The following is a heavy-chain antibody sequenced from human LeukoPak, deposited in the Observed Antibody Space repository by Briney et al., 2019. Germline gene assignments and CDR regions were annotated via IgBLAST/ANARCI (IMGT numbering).Heavy chain of an antibody. J-gene: IGHJ3*02. D-gene: IGHD2-2*01. CDR2: IIPIFGTA. CDR3: ARGVYCSSTSCRKDAFDI. Sequence: GASVKVSCKASGYTFTSYGISWVRQAPGQGLEWMGGIIPIFGTANYAQKFQGRVTITTDESTSTAYMELSSLRSEDTAVYYCARGVYCSSTSCRKDAFDIWGQGTMVTVSS. V-gene: IGHV1-69*05. CDR1: GYTFTSYG.